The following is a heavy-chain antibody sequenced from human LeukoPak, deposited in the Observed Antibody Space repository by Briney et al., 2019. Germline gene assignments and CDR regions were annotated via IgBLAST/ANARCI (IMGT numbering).Heavy chain of an antibody. CDR1: GLTVNSNY. Sequence: PGGSLRLSCAASGLTVNSNYMNWVRQAPGKGLQWVGRIKTKTDGGTTAFAAPVKGRFTMSRDDSKNTLYPQMNSLKTEDTAMYYCTTGGLWYSGRVFWGQGTLVTVS. V-gene: IGHV3-15*01. CDR3: TTGGLWYSGRVF. D-gene: IGHD3-10*01. CDR2: IKTKTDGGTT. J-gene: IGHJ4*02.